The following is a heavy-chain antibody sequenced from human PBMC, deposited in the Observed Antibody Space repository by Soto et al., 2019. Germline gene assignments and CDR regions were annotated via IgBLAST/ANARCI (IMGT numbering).Heavy chain of an antibody. D-gene: IGHD3-22*01. CDR1: GGSISGGGYY. V-gene: IGHV4-31*03. CDR2: IYYSGST. CDR3: ARMGLLYYYDSSGYTGAFDI. Sequence: SETLSLTCTVSGGSISGGGYYWSWIRQHPGKGLEWIGYIYYSGSTYYNPSLKSRVTISVDTSKNQFSLKLSSVTAADTAVYYCARMGLLYYYDSSGYTGAFDIWGQGTMVTVSS. J-gene: IGHJ3*02.